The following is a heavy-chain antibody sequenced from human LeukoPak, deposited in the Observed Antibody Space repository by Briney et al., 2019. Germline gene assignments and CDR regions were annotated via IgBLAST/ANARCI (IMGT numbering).Heavy chain of an antibody. J-gene: IGHJ4*02. V-gene: IGHV1-69*13. CDR2: IIPLFGTA. Sequence: ASVKVSCKASGGTFTSYAISWGRQAPGQGLEWMGGIIPLFGTANYAQKFQGRVTITADESTSTAYMELSSLRSEDTAVYYCARGVSGSYYYCWGQGTLVTVSS. D-gene: IGHD1-26*01. CDR1: GGTFTSYA. CDR3: ARGVSGSYYYC.